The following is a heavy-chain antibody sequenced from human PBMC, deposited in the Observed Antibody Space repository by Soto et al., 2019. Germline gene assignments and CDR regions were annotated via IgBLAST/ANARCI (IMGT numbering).Heavy chain of an antibody. CDR3: AKDSGYQLPDNYFYYGLDV. J-gene: IGHJ6*02. V-gene: IGHV3-30*18. Sequence: HPGGSVRISSASSGFTFTSHAMHWFRQTPGKGLEWVAAISYDEIDKKYASSVKGRFTVSRDNVKNTLSLQMNSLRPEDTAVYYCAKDSGYQLPDNYFYYGLDVWGQGTTVTVSS. CDR2: ISYDEIDK. CDR1: GFTFTSHA. D-gene: IGHD2-2*01.